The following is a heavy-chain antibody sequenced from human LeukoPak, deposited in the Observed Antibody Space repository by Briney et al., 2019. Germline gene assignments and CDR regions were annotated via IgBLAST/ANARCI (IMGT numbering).Heavy chain of an antibody. V-gene: IGHV3-30*02. Sequence: GGSLRLSCAASGFTFSSYGMHWVRQAPGKGLEWVAFIRYDGSNKYYADSVKGRFTISRDNSKNTLYLQMNSLRAEDTAVYYCAKSESQPRRSRGWSLYYFDYWGQGTLVTVSS. CDR2: IRYDGSNK. D-gene: IGHD6-19*01. CDR1: GFTFSSYG. J-gene: IGHJ4*02. CDR3: AKSESQPRRSRGWSLYYFDY.